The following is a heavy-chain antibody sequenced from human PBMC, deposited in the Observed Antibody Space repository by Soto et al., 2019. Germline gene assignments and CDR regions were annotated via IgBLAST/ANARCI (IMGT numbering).Heavy chain of an antibody. CDR3: VKDSGYCSNGVCYKVDAFDI. CDR2: ISYDGSNK. CDR1: GFTFNSYG. D-gene: IGHD2-8*01. Sequence: GGSLRLSCAASGFTFNSYGMHWVRRAPGKGLEWVAVISYDGSNKYYADSVKGRFTISRDNSKNTLYLQMNSLRAEDTAVYYCVKDSGYCSNGVCYKVDAFDIWGQGTIVTVSS. V-gene: IGHV3-30*18. J-gene: IGHJ3*02.